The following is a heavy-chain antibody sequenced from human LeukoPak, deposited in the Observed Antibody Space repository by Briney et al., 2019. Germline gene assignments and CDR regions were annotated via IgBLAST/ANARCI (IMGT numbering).Heavy chain of an antibody. V-gene: IGHV3-30*02. CDR1: GFSFVSYA. D-gene: IGHD3-22*01. J-gene: IGHJ4*02. Sequence: GGSLRLSCAASGFSFVSYAMHWVRQTPGKGLEWVALIWSDGTHKYYADFVKGRFTISRDNSKNTLYLQMNSLRAEDTAVYYCARDGMDYDSSGYIGFDYWGQGTLVTVSS. CDR3: ARDGMDYDSSGYIGFDY. CDR2: IWSDGTHK.